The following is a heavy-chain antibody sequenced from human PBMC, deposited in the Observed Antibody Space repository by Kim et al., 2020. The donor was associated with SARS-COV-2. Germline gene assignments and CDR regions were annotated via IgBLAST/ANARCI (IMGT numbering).Heavy chain of an antibody. V-gene: IGHV3-23*01. CDR2: TGGSGST. Sequence: GGSLRLSCAASGFSFSTYAMSWVRQTPGKGLEWVSVTGGSGSTYSADSVKGRFIISRDNSKNTLYMQMNSLRADDTAVYYCAIQDKNYNGFHVWGQGTVV. J-gene: IGHJ3*01. D-gene: IGHD2-15*01. CDR3: AIQDKNYNGFHV. CDR1: GFSFSTYA.